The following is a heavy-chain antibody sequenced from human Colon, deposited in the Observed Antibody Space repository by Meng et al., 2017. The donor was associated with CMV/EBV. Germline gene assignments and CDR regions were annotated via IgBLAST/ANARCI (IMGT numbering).Heavy chain of an antibody. CDR3: ARADCSSSTCVFDS. CDR2: IYYSGGI. D-gene: IGHD2-2*01. Sequence: SETLSLTCIVSSGSMSTYYWSWIRQPPGKGLEWIGYIYYSGGILYNPSLKTRVIISVDSSKTQFSLNLSSVTAADTAVYYCARADCSSSTCVFDSWGQGTLVTVSS. V-gene: IGHV4-59*01. CDR1: SGSMSTYY. J-gene: IGHJ4*02.